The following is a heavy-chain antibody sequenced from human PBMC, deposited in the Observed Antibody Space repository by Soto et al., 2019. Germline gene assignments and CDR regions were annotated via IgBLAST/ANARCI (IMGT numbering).Heavy chain of an antibody. CDR3: ARTEIAFGELSIRWFDP. CDR1: GGSISSGGYS. Sequence: SDTLSLTCAVSGGSISSGGYSWSWIRQPPGKGLEWIGYIYHSGSTYYNPSLKSRVTISVDRSKNQFSLKLSSVTAADTAVYYCARTEIAFGELSIRWFDPWGQGTLVTVSS. J-gene: IGHJ5*02. D-gene: IGHD3-10*01. CDR2: IYHSGST. V-gene: IGHV4-30-2*01.